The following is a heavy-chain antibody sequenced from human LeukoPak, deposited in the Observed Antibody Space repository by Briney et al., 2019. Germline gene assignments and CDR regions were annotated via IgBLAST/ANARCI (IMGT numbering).Heavy chain of an antibody. J-gene: IGHJ4*02. CDR1: GFTFSDAW. D-gene: IGHD2-15*01. Sequence: PGGSLRLSCVGSGFTFSDAWMSWFRQAPGKGLEWVGRIKSKSDGGTIDYAAPVKGRFTISRDDSRNTLYLQMNSLKTEDTAVYYCTTRRQDGWWGQGTLVTVS. V-gene: IGHV3-15*01. CDR2: IKSKSDGGTI. CDR3: TTRRQDGW.